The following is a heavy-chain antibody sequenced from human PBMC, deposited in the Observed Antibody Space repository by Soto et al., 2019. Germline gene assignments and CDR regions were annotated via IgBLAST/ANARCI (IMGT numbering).Heavy chain of an antibody. J-gene: IGHJ4*02. D-gene: IGHD3-3*01. CDR1: GFSFGSYA. CDR3: ARWSYLDY. V-gene: IGHV3-23*01. CDR2: ISGSDGKT. Sequence: DVQLWESGGGLVQPGGSLRLSCAASGFSFGSYALSWVRHASGKGLAWVSTISGSDGKTFYADSVKGRFSISRDTSQSTLYLQMNSLRADDTDMYYCARWSYLDYWGQGTRVTVSS.